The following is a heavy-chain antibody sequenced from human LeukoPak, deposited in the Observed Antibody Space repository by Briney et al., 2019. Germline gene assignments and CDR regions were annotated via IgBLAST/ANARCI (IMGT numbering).Heavy chain of an antibody. CDR1: GFTFSSYG. J-gene: IGHJ5*02. CDR3: AKDRAARLNWRSGGAGFDP. V-gene: IGHV3-30*18. D-gene: IGHD1-1*01. Sequence: PGRSLRLSCAASGFTFSSYGMHWVRQAPGKGLGWVAVISYDGSNKYYADSVKGRFTTSRDNSKNTLYLQMNSLRAEDTAVYYCAKDRAARLNWRSGGAGFDPWGQGTLVTVSS. CDR2: ISYDGSNK.